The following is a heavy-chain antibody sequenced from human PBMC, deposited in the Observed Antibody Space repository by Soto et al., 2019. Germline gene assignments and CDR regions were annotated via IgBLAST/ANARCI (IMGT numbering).Heavy chain of an antibody. Sequence: SVKVSCKASGGTFSNYAVGWVRQAPGQGLEWMGGIIPIFGSANYAQKFQGRVTITADESTSTVYMELSSLRSEDTAVYYCARESDSGCHWGQGTLVTVSS. V-gene: IGHV1-69*13. CDR1: GGTFSNYA. J-gene: IGHJ4*02. D-gene: IGHD5-12*01. CDR2: IIPIFGSA. CDR3: ARESDSGCH.